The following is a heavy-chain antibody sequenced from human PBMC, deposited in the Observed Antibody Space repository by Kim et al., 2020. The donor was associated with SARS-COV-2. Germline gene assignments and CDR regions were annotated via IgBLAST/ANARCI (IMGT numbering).Heavy chain of an antibody. Sequence: HDGSDKYYVDSVKCRFTISRDNAKNSVYLQMNSLRVEDTAIYYCVRGVPAFWGRGTLVSVSS. V-gene: IGHV3-7*04. CDR3: VRGVPAF. J-gene: IGHJ4*02. CDR2: HDGSDK.